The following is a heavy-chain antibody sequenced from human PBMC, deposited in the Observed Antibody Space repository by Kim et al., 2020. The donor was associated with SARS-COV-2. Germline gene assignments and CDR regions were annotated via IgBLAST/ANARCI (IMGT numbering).Heavy chain of an antibody. J-gene: IGHJ6*02. CDR3: ARDSGPLGGYYYYYGMDV. Sequence: GGSLRLSCAASGFTVSSNYMSWVRQAPGKGLEWVSVIYSGGSTYYADSVKGRFTISRDNSKNTLYLQMNSLRAEDTAVYYCARDSGPLGGYYYYYGMDVWGQGTTVTVSS. CDR1: GFTVSSNY. CDR2: IYSGGST. V-gene: IGHV3-53*01.